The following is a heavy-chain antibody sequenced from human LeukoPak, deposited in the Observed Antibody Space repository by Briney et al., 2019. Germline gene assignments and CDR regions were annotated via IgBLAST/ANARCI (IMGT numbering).Heavy chain of an antibody. J-gene: IGHJ6*03. V-gene: IGHV3-23*01. CDR3: AKASSRAGMNFYMDV. Sequence: PGGSLRLSCAASGFTFSSYGMSWVRQAPGKGLEWVSAISGSGGSTYYADSVKGRFTISRDNSKNTLYLQMNSLRADDTAVYYCAKASSRAGMNFYMDVWGKGTTVTISS. CDR2: ISGSGGST. CDR1: GFTFSSYG. D-gene: IGHD1-14*01.